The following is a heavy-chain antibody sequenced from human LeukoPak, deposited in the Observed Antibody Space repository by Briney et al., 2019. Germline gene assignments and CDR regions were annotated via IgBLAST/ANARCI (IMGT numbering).Heavy chain of an antibody. CDR2: IYHSGST. CDR1: GGSISSSNW. J-gene: IGHJ6*02. D-gene: IGHD4-17*01. CDR3: ARAPFVSTVTTGYYYYGMDV. Sequence: PSGTLSLTCAVSGGSISSSNWWSWVRQPPGKGLEWIGEIYHSGSTNYNPSLKSRVTISVDKSKNQFSLKLSSVTAADTAVYYCARAPFVSTVTTGYYYYGMDVWGQGTTVTVSS. V-gene: IGHV4-4*02.